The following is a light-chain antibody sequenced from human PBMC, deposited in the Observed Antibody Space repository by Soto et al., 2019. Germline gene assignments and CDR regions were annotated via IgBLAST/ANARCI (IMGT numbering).Light chain of an antibody. CDR1: NNDIGNYKY. V-gene: IGLV2-11*01. CDR3: CSTAGNYTLV. J-gene: IGLJ2*01. CDR2: EVN. Sequence: QSALTQPASVSGSPGQSITISCTGSNNDIGNYKYVSWYQQHPGKAPKLMIYEVNKRPSGVPDRFSGSRSGNTASLTISGLQAEDEADYYCCSTAGNYTLVFGGGTKLTVL.